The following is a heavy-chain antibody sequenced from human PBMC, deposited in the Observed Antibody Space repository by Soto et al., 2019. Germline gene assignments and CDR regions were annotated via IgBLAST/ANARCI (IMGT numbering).Heavy chain of an antibody. CDR3: ARESGPITPLRGDVDV. J-gene: IGHJ6*04. CDR1: GFTFGDYA. CDR2: IRAIAFGGTT. V-gene: IGHV3-49*03. D-gene: IGHD3-10*01. Sequence: EVQLVESGGGLVQPGRSLRLSCTTSGFTFGDYAMSWFRQAPGKGLKWVAFIRAIAFGGTTEYAASVRDRFIISRDDSRSIAYLEMNSLKAEDPAVYYCARESGPITPLRGDVDVWGKGTTVTVSS.